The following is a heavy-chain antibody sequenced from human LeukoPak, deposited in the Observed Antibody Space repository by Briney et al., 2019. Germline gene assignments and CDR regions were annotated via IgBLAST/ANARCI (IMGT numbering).Heavy chain of an antibody. V-gene: IGHV3-66*01. J-gene: IGHJ3*02. CDR2: IHSGGGT. Sequence: GGSLRLSCAASGFSVSSNYMSWVRQAPGKGLEWVSIIHSGGGTYYADSVKGGFTISRDNSKNTLYLQMNSLRAEDTAVYYCARASYSSGWPDAFDIWGQGTMVTVSS. CDR3: ARASYSSGWPDAFDI. CDR1: GFSVSSNY. D-gene: IGHD6-19*01.